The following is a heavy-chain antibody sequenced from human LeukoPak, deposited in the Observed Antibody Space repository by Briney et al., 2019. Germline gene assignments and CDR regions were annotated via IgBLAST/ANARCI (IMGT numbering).Heavy chain of an antibody. CDR2: INNSGST. CDR3: ARWGSGWYYFDY. J-gene: IGHJ4*02. CDR1: GGSVSGYY. V-gene: IGHV4-34*01. D-gene: IGHD6-19*01. Sequence: PSATLSPTCAVDGGSVSGYYWSWVRQPPGKGIELVGKINNSGSTNYNPSLKSRVTISVATSKNQFSLKLSSVPAADPAVYYCARWGSGWYYFDYWGQGTLVTVSS.